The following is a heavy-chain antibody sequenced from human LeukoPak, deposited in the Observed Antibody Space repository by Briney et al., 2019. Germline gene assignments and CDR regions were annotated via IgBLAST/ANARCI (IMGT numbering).Heavy chain of an antibody. CDR2: IDPSDSYT. CDR1: GYSFTSYW. V-gene: IGHV5-10-1*01. Sequence: KPGESLRISCKGSGYSFTSYWISWVRQMPGKGLEWMGRIDPSDSYTNYSPSFQGHVTISADKSISTAYLQWSSLKASDTAMYYCARLRDMVRGVITHYGMDVWGQGTTVTVSS. D-gene: IGHD3-10*01. J-gene: IGHJ6*02. CDR3: ARLRDMVRGVITHYGMDV.